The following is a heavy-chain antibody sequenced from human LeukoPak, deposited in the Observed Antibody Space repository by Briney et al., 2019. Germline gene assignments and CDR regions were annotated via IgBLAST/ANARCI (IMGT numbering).Heavy chain of an antibody. CDR3: AALDGSVTYGVGY. CDR1: GCTLTELS. Sequence: ASVKVSCKVSGCTLTELSMHWVRQAPGKGLEWMGGFDPEDGETIYAQKFQGRVTMTEDTSTDTAYMELRSLRYEDTAVYYCAALDGSVTYGVGYWGQGTLVTVSS. CDR2: FDPEDGET. D-gene: IGHD3-10*01. J-gene: IGHJ4*02. V-gene: IGHV1-24*01.